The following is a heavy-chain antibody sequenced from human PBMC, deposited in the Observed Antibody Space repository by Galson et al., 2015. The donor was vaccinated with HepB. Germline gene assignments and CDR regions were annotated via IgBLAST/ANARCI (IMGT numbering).Heavy chain of an antibody. J-gene: IGHJ5*02. CDR2: IYYSGST. CDR1: GGSIRTSSFY. V-gene: IGHV4-39*07. CDR3: ARDLAWDYDILTGGGFDP. Sequence: LSLTCTVSGGSIRTSSFYWGWIRQPPGEGLESIGSIYYSGSTYYNPSLKSRVTISVDTSKNQISLKLSSVTAADKAVYYCARDLAWDYDILTGGGFDPWGQGTQVTVSS. D-gene: IGHD3-9*01.